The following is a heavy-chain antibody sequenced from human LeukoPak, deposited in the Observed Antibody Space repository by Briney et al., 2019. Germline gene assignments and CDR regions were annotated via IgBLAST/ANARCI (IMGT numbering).Heavy chain of an antibody. CDR3: AREDYYDSSGSNDY. J-gene: IGHJ4*02. CDR2: ISGGGDAT. CDR1: DFSFITYA. D-gene: IGHD3-22*01. Sequence: PGGSLRLSCAASDFSFITYAMSWVRQAPGKGLEWVSTISGGGDATYYADSVKGRFTISRDNAKNSLYLQMNSLRAEDTAVYYCAREDYYDSSGSNDYWGQGTLVTVSS. V-gene: IGHV3-23*01.